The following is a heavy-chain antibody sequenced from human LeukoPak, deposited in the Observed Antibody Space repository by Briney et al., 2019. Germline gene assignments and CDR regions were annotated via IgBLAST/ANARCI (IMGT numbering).Heavy chain of an antibody. J-gene: IGHJ4*02. CDR2: TYAGYTDT. CDR1: GYSFPSYW. D-gene: IGHD1-1*01. CDR3: VRQDWNSLLAIDY. Sequence: GEALKISCKGSGYSFPSYWMGWVRQMPGKGLEWRGTTYAGYTDTRYTTSTQGQVNISADKSTSTAYVQWSILKGSDTAMYYCVRQDWNSLLAIDYWGQGNLVTVSS. V-gene: IGHV5-51*01.